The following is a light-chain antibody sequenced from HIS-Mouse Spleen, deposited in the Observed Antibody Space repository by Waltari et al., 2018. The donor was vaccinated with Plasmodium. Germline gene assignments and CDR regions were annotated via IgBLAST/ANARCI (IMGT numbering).Light chain of an antibody. CDR2: GAS. V-gene: IGKV3-15*01. J-gene: IGKJ3*01. CDR1: QSVSSN. CDR3: QQYNNWSVT. Sequence: ELVMTQSPATLSVSPGERATPSCRASQSVSSNLAWYQQKPGKAPRLLIDGASTRATGIPAMFSGSGSGTEFTLTISSLQSEDFAVYYCQQYNNWSVTFGPGTKVDIK.